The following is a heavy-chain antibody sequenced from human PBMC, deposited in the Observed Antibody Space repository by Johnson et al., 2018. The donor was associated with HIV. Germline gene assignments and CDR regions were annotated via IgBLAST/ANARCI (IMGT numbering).Heavy chain of an antibody. CDR1: GFTFSSYA. Sequence: VQLVESGGGLIQPGGSLRLSCAASGFTFSSYAMHWVRQAPGKGLEYVSAISSNGGSTYYANSVKGRFTISRDNSKNTLYLQMNSLRAEDTAVYYCAKHIVLVVYAIGAAFDIWGQGTMVTVSS. D-gene: IGHD2-8*02. V-gene: IGHV3-64*01. CDR2: ISSNGGST. J-gene: IGHJ3*02. CDR3: AKHIVLVVYAIGAAFDI.